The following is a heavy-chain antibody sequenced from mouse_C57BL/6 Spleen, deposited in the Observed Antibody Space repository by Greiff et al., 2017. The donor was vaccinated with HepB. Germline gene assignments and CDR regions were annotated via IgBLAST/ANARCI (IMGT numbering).Heavy chain of an antibody. CDR2: IRSKSNNNAT. V-gene: IGHV10-1*01. J-gene: IGHJ2*01. CDR3: VRYYDY. D-gene: IGHD1-1*01. CDR1: GFSFNTYA. Sequence: EVMLVESGGGLVQPKGSLKLSCAASGFSFNTYAMNWVRQAPGKGLEWVGRIRSKSNNNATYYADSVKDKFTISREESESRLYLQMNNLKTEETSMYYCVRYYDYWGQGTTLTVSS.